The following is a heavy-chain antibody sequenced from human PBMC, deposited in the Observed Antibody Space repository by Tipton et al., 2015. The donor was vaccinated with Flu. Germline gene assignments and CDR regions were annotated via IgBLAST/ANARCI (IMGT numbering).Heavy chain of an antibody. V-gene: IGHV4-38-2*02. Sequence: LRLSCSVSGDSIGSGHYWGWVRQPPGRGLEWIGNIYQTGSNYYNPSLRSRVTISVDRSKNQFSLRLSSVTAADTAVYYCARESHVLQGSGSYYAFDIWGQGTMVTVSS. CDR1: GDSIGSGHY. D-gene: IGHD3-10*01. CDR2: IYQTGSN. J-gene: IGHJ3*02. CDR3: ARESHVLQGSGSYYAFDI.